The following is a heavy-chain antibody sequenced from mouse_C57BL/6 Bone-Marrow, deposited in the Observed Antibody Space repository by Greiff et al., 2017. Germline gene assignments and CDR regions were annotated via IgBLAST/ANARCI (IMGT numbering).Heavy chain of an antibody. J-gene: IGHJ2*01. Sequence: QVQLQQPGAELVMPGASVTLSCKASGYTFTSYWMHWVKQRPGQGLEWIGEIDPSDSYTNYNQKFKGKSTLTVDKSSSTAYMQLSSLTSEDSAVYYCERLVFITTREGPYCCDFWGQGTTLTVTA. V-gene: IGHV1-69*01. D-gene: IGHD1-1*01. CDR2: IDPSDSYT. CDR1: GYTFTSYW. CDR3: ERLVFITTREGPYCCDF.